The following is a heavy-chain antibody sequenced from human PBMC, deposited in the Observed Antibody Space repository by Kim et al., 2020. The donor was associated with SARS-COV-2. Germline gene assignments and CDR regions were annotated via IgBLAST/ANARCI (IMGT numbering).Heavy chain of an antibody. CDR1: GGSISRYY. D-gene: IGHD1-20*01. CDR2: ISSSGNT. Sequence: SETLSLTCTVSGGSISRYYWSWIRQPAGKGLEWIGRISSSGNTNYNPSLNSRVAMSVDTSKNQFSLRLNSVTAADTAVYYCARGPHYNNIEGRFDPWGQG. V-gene: IGHV4-4*07. CDR3: ARGPHYNNIEGRFDP. J-gene: IGHJ5*02.